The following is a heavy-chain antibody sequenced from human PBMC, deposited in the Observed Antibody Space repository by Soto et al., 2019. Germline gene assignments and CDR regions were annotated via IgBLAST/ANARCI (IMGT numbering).Heavy chain of an antibody. CDR2: TFYRSRWLN. J-gene: IGHJ3*02. D-gene: IGHD3-3*01. V-gene: IGHV6-1*01. CDR3: AREGQYGNGYARFWVNGFDI. CDR1: GDSVSSNDAA. Sequence: QVQLQQSGPGLVKPSQTLSLTCSISGDSVSSNDAAWNWIRLSPSRGLEWLGRTFYRSRWLNEYADPGKGQISINPDPSNIHFSLPLDSLAPEDSGVYYFAREGQYGNGYARFWVNGFDIWGQGTPVIVSS.